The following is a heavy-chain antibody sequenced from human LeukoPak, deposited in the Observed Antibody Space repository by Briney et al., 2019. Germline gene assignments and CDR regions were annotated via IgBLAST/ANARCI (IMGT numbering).Heavy chain of an antibody. CDR1: GYTFTGYY. V-gene: IGHV1-69*05. CDR2: IIPIFGTA. Sequence: SVKVSCKASGYTFTGYYMHWVRQAPGQGLEWMGRIIPIFGTANYAQKFQGRVTITTDESTSTAYMELSSLRSEDTAVYYCARENHYSSSSAETDYWGQGTLVTVSS. J-gene: IGHJ4*02. CDR3: ARENHYSSSSAETDY. D-gene: IGHD6-6*01.